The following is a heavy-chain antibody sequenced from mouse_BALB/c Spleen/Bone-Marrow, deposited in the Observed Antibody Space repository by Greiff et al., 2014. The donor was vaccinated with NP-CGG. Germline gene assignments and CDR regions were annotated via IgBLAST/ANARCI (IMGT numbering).Heavy chain of an antibody. Sequence: VQLQQPGAELVKPGASVKLSCSASGFKIKDTYMHWGKQRPEQGLEWIGRIDPANGNTKYDPKFQDKATITADTSSNTVDLQLSSLTFEDTAVYYCARQEFAIYWYFDVWGAGTTVTVSS. V-gene: IGHV14-3*02. J-gene: IGHJ1*01. D-gene: IGHD1-3*01. CDR2: IDPANGNT. CDR3: ARQEFAIYWYFDV. CDR1: GFKIKDTY.